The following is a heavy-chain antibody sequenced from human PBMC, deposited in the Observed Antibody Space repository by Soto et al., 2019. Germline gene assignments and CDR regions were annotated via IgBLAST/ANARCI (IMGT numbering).Heavy chain of an antibody. V-gene: IGHV3-11*06. Sequence: GGSLRLSGAASGFTFSDYYMSWIRQAPGKGLEWVSYISSSSSYTNYADSVKGRFTISRDNAKNSLYLQMNSLRAEDTAVYYCARDPYGSGSYHQDYWGQGTLVTVSS. CDR1: GFTFSDYY. J-gene: IGHJ4*02. CDR3: ARDPYGSGSYHQDY. CDR2: ISSSSSYT. D-gene: IGHD3-10*01.